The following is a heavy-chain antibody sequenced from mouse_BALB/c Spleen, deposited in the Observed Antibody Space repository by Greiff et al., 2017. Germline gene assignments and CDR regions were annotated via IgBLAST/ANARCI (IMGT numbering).Heavy chain of an antibody. CDR1: GFTFSSFG. CDR2: ISSGSSTI. J-gene: IGHJ3*01. D-gene: IGHD1-1*01. V-gene: IGHV5-17*02. Sequence: EVQGVESGGGLVQPGGSRKLSCAASGFTFSSFGMHWVRQAPEKGLEWVAYISSGSSTIYYADTVKGRFTISRDNPKNTLFLQMTSLRSEDTAMYYCARPTYGVVEGFAYWGQGTLVTVSA. CDR3: ARPTYGVVEGFAY.